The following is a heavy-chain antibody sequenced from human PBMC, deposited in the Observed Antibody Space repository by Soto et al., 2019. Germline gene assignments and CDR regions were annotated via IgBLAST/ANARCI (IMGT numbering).Heavy chain of an antibody. J-gene: IGHJ4*02. CDR1: GGSISSSSYY. D-gene: IGHD4-17*01. CDR2: IYYSGST. V-gene: IGHV4-39*01. Sequence: QLQLQESGPGLVKPSETLSLTCTVSGGSISSSSYYWGWIRQPPGKGLEWIGSIYYSGSTYYNPSLKSRVTISVDTSKNQFSLKLSSVTAADTAVYYCARLIYDYGDYGGDFDYWGQGTLVTVSS. CDR3: ARLIYDYGDYGGDFDY.